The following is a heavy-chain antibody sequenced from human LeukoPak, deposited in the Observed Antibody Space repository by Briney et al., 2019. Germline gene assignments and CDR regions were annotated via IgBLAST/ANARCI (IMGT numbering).Heavy chain of an antibody. D-gene: IGHD5-24*01. CDR1: GYTFTDYY. V-gene: IGHV1-2*02. J-gene: IGHJ4*02. Sequence: ASVKVSCKASGYTFTDYYMHWVRQAPGQGLEWMGWLNPNSGDTNYAQKFQGRVSMTRDSSISTAYMDLSDLRSDNTAVYSCARGRNIEMTTMSGGSDYWGQGTLVTVSS. CDR3: ARGRNIEMTTMSGGSDY. CDR2: LNPNSGDT.